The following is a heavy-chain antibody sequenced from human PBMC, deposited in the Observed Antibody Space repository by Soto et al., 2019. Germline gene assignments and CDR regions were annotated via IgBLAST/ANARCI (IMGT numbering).Heavy chain of an antibody. Sequence: QVQLQESGPGLVKPSETLSLTCTVYGXSXXXXXXXXXXXXXXXXXXXXGYIYYSGSTNYNPSLKSRVTISVDTSKNQFSLKLSSVTAXXXALYYCXXDHWGAAIQGRSGFDPWGQGTLVTVSS. J-gene: IGHJ5*02. CDR3: XXDHWGAAIQGRSGFDP. CDR1: GXSXXXXX. CDR2: IYYSGST. V-gene: IGHV4-59*01. D-gene: IGHD2-2*01.